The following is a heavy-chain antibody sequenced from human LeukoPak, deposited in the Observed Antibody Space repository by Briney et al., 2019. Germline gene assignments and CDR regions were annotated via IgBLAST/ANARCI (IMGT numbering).Heavy chain of an antibody. D-gene: IGHD2-2*01. V-gene: IGHV3-7*01. J-gene: IGHJ4*02. CDR1: GFTFSSYW. CDR2: MRQDASEK. CDR3: VRDSSPRHNYFDL. Sequence: GGSLRLSCVGSGFTFSSYWMSWVRQSPGKGREWGANMRQDASEKYYFGALNGRFTIFRDNAKNSLYLQMNTLAVEDTALYFCVRDSSPRHNYFDLWGQGTLVTVSS.